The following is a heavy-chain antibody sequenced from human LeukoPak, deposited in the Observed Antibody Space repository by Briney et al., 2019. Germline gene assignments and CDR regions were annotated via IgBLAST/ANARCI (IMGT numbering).Heavy chain of an antibody. Sequence: PGGSLRLSCAASGFTFSSYGMHWVRQAPGKGLEWVAFIRYDGTNKYYANSVRGRFTISRDNSKNTLYLQMNSLRAEDTAVYYCAKESLRMRYSSPGKPTYYMDVWGKGTTVTVSS. CDR3: AKESLRMRYSSPGKPTYYMDV. CDR1: GFTFSSYG. J-gene: IGHJ6*03. CDR2: IRYDGTNK. V-gene: IGHV3-30*02. D-gene: IGHD6-13*01.